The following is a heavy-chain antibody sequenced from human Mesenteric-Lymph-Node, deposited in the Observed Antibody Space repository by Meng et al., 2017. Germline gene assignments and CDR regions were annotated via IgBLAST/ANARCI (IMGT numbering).Heavy chain of an antibody. CDR3: AREGSVTTDY. V-gene: IGHV3-74*01. Sequence: VPLGTPGGGLSQPGGSLRLSWAVSGFSFSTYWMHWVRQAPGKGLVWVSHINTVGSTTTYADSVKGRFTISRDNAKNTLYLQMNSLTAEDTAVYYCAREGSVTTDYWGQGTLVTVSS. CDR1: GFSFSTYW. J-gene: IGHJ4*02. CDR2: INTVGSTT. D-gene: IGHD4-17*01.